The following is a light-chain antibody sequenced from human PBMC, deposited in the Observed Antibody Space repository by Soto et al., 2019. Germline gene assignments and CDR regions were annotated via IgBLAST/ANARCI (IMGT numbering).Light chain of an antibody. CDR3: QQYNDWRT. CDR2: GAS. Sequence: EIVMTQSPPTLPVSPGERATLSCRASQSVNRHLAWYQQKPGQAPRLLIYGASTRATDIPARFSGSGSGTEFTLTISSLQSEDFAVYYCQQYNDWRTFGQGTKVEIK. J-gene: IGKJ1*01. CDR1: QSVNRH. V-gene: IGKV3-15*01.